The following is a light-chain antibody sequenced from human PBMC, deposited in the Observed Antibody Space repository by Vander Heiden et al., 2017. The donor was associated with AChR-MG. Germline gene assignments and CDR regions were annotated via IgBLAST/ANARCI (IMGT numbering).Light chain of an antibody. V-gene: IGLV2-11*01. CDR2: DVS. CDR1: SSDVCGYTY. Sequence: ALTQPPAVSGSPGKSVTISCTGTSSDVCGYTYVSWYQQHPGKVPNVMIYDVSQRPSGVPDRFSGSKSGNTASLTISGLQAEDEADYYCCSYAGSYTWVFGGGTKLTVL. J-gene: IGLJ3*02. CDR3: CSYAGSYTWV.